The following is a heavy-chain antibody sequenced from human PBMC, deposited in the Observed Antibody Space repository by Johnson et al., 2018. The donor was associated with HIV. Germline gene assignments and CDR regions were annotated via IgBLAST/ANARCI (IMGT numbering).Heavy chain of an antibody. V-gene: IGHV3-30*02. D-gene: IGHD5-24*01. J-gene: IGHJ3*02. Sequence: QVQLVESGGDVVQPGGSLRLSCAASGFTFNNYGMHWVRQAPGKGLGWVAFIRYDGSNKYYVDSVKGRFTISRDNSKNTLYLQMNSLRAEDTAVYYCAKEGRDGLRVYDAFDMWGHGTMVIVSS. CDR1: GFTFNNYG. CDR2: IRYDGSNK. CDR3: AKEGRDGLRVYDAFDM.